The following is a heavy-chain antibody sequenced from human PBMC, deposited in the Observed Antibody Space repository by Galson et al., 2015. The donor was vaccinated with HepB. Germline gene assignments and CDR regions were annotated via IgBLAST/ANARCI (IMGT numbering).Heavy chain of an antibody. V-gene: IGHV3-23*01. CDR1: GFTFSSYA. J-gene: IGHJ5*02. Sequence: SLRLSCAASGFTFSSYAMSWVRQAPGKGLEWVSAISGSGGSTYYADSVKGRSTISRDNSKNTLYLQMNSLRAEDTAVYYCAKGGVHGSYYTGRQGWFDPWGQGTLVTVSS. D-gene: IGHD1-26*01. CDR2: ISGSGGST. CDR3: AKGGVHGSYYTGRQGWFDP.